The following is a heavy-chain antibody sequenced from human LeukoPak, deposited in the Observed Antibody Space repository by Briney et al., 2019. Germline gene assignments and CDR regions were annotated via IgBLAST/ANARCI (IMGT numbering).Heavy chain of an antibody. J-gene: IGHJ3*02. D-gene: IGHD1-26*01. CDR3: ARDGAATSAFDI. Sequence: SETLSLTCTVSGGSISIYYWSWIRQPPGKGLEWIGYIYYSGSTKYNPSLKSRVTISVDTSKNQFSLKLSSVTAADTAVYYCARDGAATSAFDIWGLGTMVSVSS. V-gene: IGHV4-59*01. CDR1: GGSISIYY. CDR2: IYYSGST.